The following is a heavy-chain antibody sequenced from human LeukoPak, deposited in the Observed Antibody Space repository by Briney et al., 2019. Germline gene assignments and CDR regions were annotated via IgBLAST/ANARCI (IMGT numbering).Heavy chain of an antibody. Sequence: SQTLSLTCTVSGGSISSGSYYWSWIRQPAGKGLEWIGRIYTSGSTNYNPSLKSRVTISVDTSKNQFSLKLSSVTAADTAVYYCARGENWFDPWGQGTLVTVSS. J-gene: IGHJ5*02. CDR3: ARGENWFDP. V-gene: IGHV4-61*02. CDR2: IYTSGST. CDR1: GGSISSGSYY.